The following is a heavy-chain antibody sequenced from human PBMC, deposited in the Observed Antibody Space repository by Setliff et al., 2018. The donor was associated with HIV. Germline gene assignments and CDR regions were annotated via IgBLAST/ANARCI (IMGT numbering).Heavy chain of an antibody. CDR1: GGTFSNYA. V-gene: IGHV1-69*10. J-gene: IGHJ4*02. CDR2: IIPILGIK. CDR3: ARHFGIAVEARYFDY. D-gene: IGHD6-19*01. Sequence: VASVKVSCKASGGTFSNYAISWVRQAPGQGLEWMGGIIPILGIKKYAQNFQGRVVIATDESTTTAYMELSSLRSDDTAVYYCARHFGIAVEARYFDYWGQGTLVTVSS.